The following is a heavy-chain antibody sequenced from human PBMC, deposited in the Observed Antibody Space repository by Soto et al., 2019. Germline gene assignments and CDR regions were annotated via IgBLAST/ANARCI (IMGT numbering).Heavy chain of an antibody. CDR3: ARTELFAIDY. CDR1: GGSISSYY. CDR2: IYYSGST. Sequence: SETLSLTCTVSGGSISSYYWSWIRQPPGKGLEWIGYIYYSGSTNYNPSLKSRVTISVDTSKNQFSLKLSSVTAADTAVYYCARTELFAIDYWGQGTLVTVSS. J-gene: IGHJ4*02. D-gene: IGHD1-26*01. V-gene: IGHV4-59*01.